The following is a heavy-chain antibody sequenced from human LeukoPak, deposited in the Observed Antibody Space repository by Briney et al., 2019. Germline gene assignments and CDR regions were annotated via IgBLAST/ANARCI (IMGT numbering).Heavy chain of an antibody. D-gene: IGHD5-18*01. Sequence: SETLSLTCTVSGGSISSSSYYWGWIRQPPGKGLEWIGSIYYSGSTYYNPSLKSRVTISVDTSKNQFSLKLSSVTAADTAVYYCARDVGRGYSYVSVGPYYFDYWGQGTLVTVSS. V-gene: IGHV4-39*07. CDR2: IYYSGST. CDR3: ARDVGRGYSYVSVGPYYFDY. CDR1: GGSISSSSYY. J-gene: IGHJ4*02.